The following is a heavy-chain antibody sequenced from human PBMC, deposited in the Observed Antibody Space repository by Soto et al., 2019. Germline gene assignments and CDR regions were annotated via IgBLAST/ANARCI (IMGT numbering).Heavy chain of an antibody. J-gene: IGHJ3*02. Sequence: EVQLVESGGGLVQPGRSLRLSCEASGFTFAEYAMHWVRHAPGKGLEWVSGISWNSGSIGYADSVKGRFTISRDNAKNSLYLQMNSLRAEDTALYYCVKVSGSHSLDVFDIWGQGTMVTVSS. V-gene: IGHV3-9*01. CDR2: ISWNSGSI. CDR1: GFTFAEYA. D-gene: IGHD3-10*01. CDR3: VKVSGSHSLDVFDI.